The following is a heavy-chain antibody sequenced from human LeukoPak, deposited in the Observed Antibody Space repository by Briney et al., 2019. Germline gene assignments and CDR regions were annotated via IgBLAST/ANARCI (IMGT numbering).Heavy chain of an antibody. CDR2: IYSGGTI. CDR1: GFTVSSNY. CDR3: ARESPSGWYHFDY. Sequence: PGGSLRLSCAASGFTVSSNYMSWVRQAPGKGLEWVSVIYSGGTIYYADSVKGRFTISRDNAKNSLYLQMNSLRAEDTAVYYCARESPSGWYHFDYWGQGTLVTVSS. J-gene: IGHJ4*02. D-gene: IGHD6-19*01. V-gene: IGHV3-53*01.